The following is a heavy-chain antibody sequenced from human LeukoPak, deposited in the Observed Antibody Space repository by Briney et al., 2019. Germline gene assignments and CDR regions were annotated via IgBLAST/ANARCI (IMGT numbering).Heavy chain of an antibody. D-gene: IGHD2-2*01. Sequence: PGGSLRLSCAASGFTVSSNYMSWVRQASGKGLEWVSSISSSSGYIYYAGSVKGRFTISRDNAKDSLYLQMNSLRAEDTAVYYRARSYCSSISCRPHFDYWGQGNLVTVSS. J-gene: IGHJ4*02. CDR1: GFTVSSNY. CDR3: ARSYCSSISCRPHFDY. CDR2: ISSSSGYI. V-gene: IGHV3-21*01.